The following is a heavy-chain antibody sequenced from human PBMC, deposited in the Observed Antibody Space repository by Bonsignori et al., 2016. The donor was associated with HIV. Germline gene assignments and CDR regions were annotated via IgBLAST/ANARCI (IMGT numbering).Heavy chain of an antibody. V-gene: IGHV3-7*03. CDR3: ARDPGGLGVLDY. Sequence: WIRQPPGKGLEWVANIKQDGGEKYYVDSVKGRFTISRDNAKNSLYLQMNSLRAEDTAVFYCARDPGGLGVLDYWGQGILVTVSS. J-gene: IGHJ4*02. D-gene: IGHD3-16*01. CDR2: IKQDGGEK.